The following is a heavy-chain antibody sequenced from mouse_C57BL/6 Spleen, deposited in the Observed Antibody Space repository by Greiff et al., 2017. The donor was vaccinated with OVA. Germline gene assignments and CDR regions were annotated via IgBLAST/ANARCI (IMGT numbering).Heavy chain of an antibody. V-gene: IGHV5-4*01. D-gene: IGHD4-1*01. CDR1: GFTFSSYA. Sequence: EVQLQESGGGLVKPGGSLKLSCAASGFTFSSYAMSWVRQTPEKRLEWVATISDGGSYTYYPDNVKGRFTISRDNAKNNLYLQMSHLKSEDTAMYYCAREMGRAMDYWGQGTSVTVSS. CDR3: AREMGRAMDY. J-gene: IGHJ4*01. CDR2: ISDGGSYT.